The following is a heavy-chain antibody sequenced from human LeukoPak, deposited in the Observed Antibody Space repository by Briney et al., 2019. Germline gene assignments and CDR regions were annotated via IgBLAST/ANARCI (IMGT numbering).Heavy chain of an antibody. Sequence: PSQTLSLTCTVSGGSISSGDYYWNWIRQPPGKGLEWIGYIYYSGSTYYNPSLKSRVTISVDTSKNQFSLKLSSVTAADTAVYYCARQYCSGGSCRFGYWGQGTLVTVSS. D-gene: IGHD2-15*01. CDR2: IYYSGST. CDR3: ARQYCSGGSCRFGY. V-gene: IGHV4-30-4*08. J-gene: IGHJ4*02. CDR1: GGSISSGDYY.